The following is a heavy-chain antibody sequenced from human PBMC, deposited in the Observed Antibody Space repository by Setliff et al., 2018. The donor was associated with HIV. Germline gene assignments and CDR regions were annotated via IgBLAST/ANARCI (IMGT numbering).Heavy chain of an antibody. J-gene: IGHJ4*02. D-gene: IGHD3-22*01. CDR3: ARDRTPKRGYTDREPDFDS. V-gene: IGHV1-3*04. Sequence: ASVKVSCKASGYTSTSHTIHWVRQAPGQGLEWMGWINTANGNTKYAQKFQDRVTITRDTSASTGYMEVSSLRPEDTAVYYCARDRTPKRGYTDREPDFDSWGQGTLVTVSS. CDR2: INTANGNT. CDR1: GYTSTSHT.